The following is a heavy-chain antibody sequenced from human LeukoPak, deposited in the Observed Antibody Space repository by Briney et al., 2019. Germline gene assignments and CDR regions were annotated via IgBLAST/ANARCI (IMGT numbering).Heavy chain of an antibody. Sequence: ASVKVCCKASGYTFTGYYMHWVRQAPGQGLEWMGWVNPNSGGTRYAQRFQDRVIMTRDTSITTAYMELSRLRSDDTAVYFCARGRLEAAATDDYWGQGTLVTVSS. D-gene: IGHD6-13*01. CDR2: VNPNSGGT. CDR1: GYTFTGYY. J-gene: IGHJ4*02. V-gene: IGHV1-2*02. CDR3: ARGRLEAAATDDY.